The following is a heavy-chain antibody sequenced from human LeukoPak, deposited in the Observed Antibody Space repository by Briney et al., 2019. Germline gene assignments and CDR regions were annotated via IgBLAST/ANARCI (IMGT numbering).Heavy chain of an antibody. CDR1: GDSISSYS. CDR2: IYNSGTT. Sequence: PSETLSLTCTISGDSISSYSWSWIRQPAGKGLEWIGRIYNSGTTNYNPSLKSRVTMSVDASKSQFSLKLSSVTAADTAVYYCAREGYSTGWYPDYWGQGTLVTVSS. J-gene: IGHJ4*02. D-gene: IGHD6-19*01. V-gene: IGHV4-4*07. CDR3: AREGYSTGWYPDY.